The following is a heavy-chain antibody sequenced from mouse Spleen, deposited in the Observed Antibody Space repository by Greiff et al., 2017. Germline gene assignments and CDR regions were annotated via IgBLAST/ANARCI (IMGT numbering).Heavy chain of an antibody. CDR2: ISYDGSN. D-gene: IGHD4-1*01. CDR3: ALANWSYFDY. V-gene: IGHV3-6*01. J-gene: IGHJ2*01. Sequence: DVKLQESGPGLVKPSQSLSLTCSVTGYSITSGYYWNWIRQFPGNKLEWMGYISYDGSNNYNPSLKNRISITRDTSKNQFFLKLNSVTTEDTATYYCALANWSYFDYWGQGTTLTVSS. CDR1: GYSITSGYY.